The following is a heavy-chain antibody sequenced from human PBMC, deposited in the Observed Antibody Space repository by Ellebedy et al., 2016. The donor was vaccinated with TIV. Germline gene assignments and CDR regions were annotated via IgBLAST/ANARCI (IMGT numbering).Heavy chain of an antibody. CDR2: IYYSGST. J-gene: IGHJ5*02. CDR1: GGSISNYY. D-gene: IGHD5-12*01. V-gene: IGHV4-59*01. Sequence: MPSETLSLTCTVSGGSISNYYWSWIRQPPGKGLEWIGYIYYSGSTNYNPSLKSRVTISVDTSKNQFSLKLSSVTAADTAVYYCARDLYSGLNWFDPWGQGTLVTVSS. CDR3: ARDLYSGLNWFDP.